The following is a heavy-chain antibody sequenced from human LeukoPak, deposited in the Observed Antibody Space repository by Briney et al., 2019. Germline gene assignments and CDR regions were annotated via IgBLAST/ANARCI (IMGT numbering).Heavy chain of an antibody. D-gene: IGHD3-10*01. Sequence: PSETLSLTCTVSGGSISSSSYYWGWIRQPPGKGLEWIGSIYYSGSTYYNPSLKSRVTISVDTSKNQFSLKLSSVTAADTAVYYCAGAGIYGSDQLLWGQGTLVTVSS. CDR2: IYYSGST. CDR1: GGSISSSSYY. J-gene: IGHJ4*02. CDR3: AGAGIYGSDQLL. V-gene: IGHV4-39*07.